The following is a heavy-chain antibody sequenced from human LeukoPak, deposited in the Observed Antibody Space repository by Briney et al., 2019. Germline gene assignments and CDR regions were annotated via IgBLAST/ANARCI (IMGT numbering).Heavy chain of an antibody. CDR2: IRYDGSNK. Sequence: PGGSLRLSCAASGFTFSSYEMNWVRQAPGKGLEWVAFIRYDGSNKYYADSVKGRFTISRDNSKNTLYLQMNSLRAEDTAVYYCARGHYYGSGGEVDYWGQGTLVTVSS. CDR1: GFTFSSYE. J-gene: IGHJ4*02. D-gene: IGHD3-10*01. V-gene: IGHV3-30*02. CDR3: ARGHYYGSGGEVDY.